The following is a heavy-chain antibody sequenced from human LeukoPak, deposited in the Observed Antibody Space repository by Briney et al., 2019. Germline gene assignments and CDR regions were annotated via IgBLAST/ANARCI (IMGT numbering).Heavy chain of an antibody. CDR3: ARGRVAGSLDY. V-gene: IGHV4-59*12. CDR1: GDSISSYY. Sequence: PSETLSLTCAVSGDSISSYYWSWIRQPPGKGLEWIGYIYYSGSTNYNPSLKSRVTISVDTSKNQFSLKLSSVTAADTAVYYCARGRVAGSLDYWGQGTLVTVSS. J-gene: IGHJ4*02. CDR2: IYYSGST. D-gene: IGHD6-19*01.